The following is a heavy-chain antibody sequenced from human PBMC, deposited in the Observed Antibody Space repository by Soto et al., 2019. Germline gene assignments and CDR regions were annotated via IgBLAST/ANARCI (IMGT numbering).Heavy chain of an antibody. J-gene: IGHJ6*02. CDR2: IKSKTDGGTT. CDR1: GFTFSNAW. Sequence: GGSLRLSCAASGFTFSNAWMNWVRQAPGKGLEWVGRIKSKTDGGTTDYAAPVKGRFTISRHDSKNTLYLQMNSLKTEETAVYYCTTDQFSGYDYSPYYYDGMDVWGQGTTVTVSS. D-gene: IGHD5-12*01. CDR3: TTDQFSGYDYSPYYYDGMDV. V-gene: IGHV3-15*07.